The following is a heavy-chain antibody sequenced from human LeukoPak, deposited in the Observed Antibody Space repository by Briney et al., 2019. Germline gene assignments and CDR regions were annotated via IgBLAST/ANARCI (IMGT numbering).Heavy chain of an antibody. CDR3: ARDRGDKNLDY. V-gene: IGHV3-33*08. D-gene: IGHD2-21*02. CDR2: LKYDGGIK. Sequence: GGSLRLSCAASGFTVSSNYMSWVRQAPGKGLDWVAFLKYDGGIKDYADFVKDRFTISRDNSKNTLYLQLNSLRVEDTAVYFCARDRGDKNLDYWGQGTMVTVSS. J-gene: IGHJ4*02. CDR1: GFTVSSNY.